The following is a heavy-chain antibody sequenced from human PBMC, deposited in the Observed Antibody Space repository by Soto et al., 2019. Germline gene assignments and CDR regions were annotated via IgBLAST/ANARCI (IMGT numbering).Heavy chain of an antibody. CDR3: ARDPNIVATMGSIYYYYGMDV. J-gene: IGHJ6*02. CDR1: GFTVSSNY. D-gene: IGHD5-12*01. V-gene: IGHV3-53*01. CDR2: IYSGGST. Sequence: GESLSLSCEASGFTVSSNYKSWLRQAHGKGLEWVSVIYSGGSTYYADSVKGRFTISRDNSKNTLYLQMNSLRAEDTAVYYCARDPNIVATMGSIYYYYGMDVWGQGT.